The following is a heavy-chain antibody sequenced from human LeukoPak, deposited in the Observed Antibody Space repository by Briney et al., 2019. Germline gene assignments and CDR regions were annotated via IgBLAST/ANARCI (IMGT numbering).Heavy chain of an antibody. V-gene: IGHV4-39*01. D-gene: IGHD6-13*01. CDR3: ARQSKKPGYSSSWYGYYYYMDV. CDR2: IYYSGST. Sequence: SETLSLTCTVSGGSISSSSYYWGWIRQPPGKGLEWIGSIYYSGSTYYNPSLKSRVTISVDTSKNQFSLKLNSVTAADTAVYYCARQSKKPGYSSSWYGYYYYMDVWGKGTTVTISS. J-gene: IGHJ6*03. CDR1: GGSISSSSYY.